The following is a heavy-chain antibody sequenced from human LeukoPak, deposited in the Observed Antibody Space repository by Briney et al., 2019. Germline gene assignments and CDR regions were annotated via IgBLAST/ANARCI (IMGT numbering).Heavy chain of an antibody. Sequence: GGSLRLSCAASGFTSSSSAMSWVRQAPGKGLEWVSAISGSGGSTYYADSVQGRFTVFRDTFKNTLFLQMNSLRAEDTAIYYCAQASNYYDSSGYYYVLDHWGQGTLVTVSS. D-gene: IGHD3-22*01. CDR3: AQASNYYDSSGYYYVLDH. CDR2: ISGSGGST. J-gene: IGHJ4*02. CDR1: GFTSSSSA. V-gene: IGHV3-23*01.